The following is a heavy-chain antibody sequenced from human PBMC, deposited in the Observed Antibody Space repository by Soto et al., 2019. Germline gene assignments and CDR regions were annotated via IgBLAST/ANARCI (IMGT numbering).Heavy chain of an antibody. CDR3: AKDGKRSNSGLYYYYGMDV. CDR2: LSGSGGST. J-gene: IGHJ6*02. CDR1: GFTFSSYA. D-gene: IGHD1-26*01. V-gene: IGHV3-23*01. Sequence: GGSLRLSCAASGFTFSSYAMTWVRQAPGKGLEWVSALSGSGGSTFYADSVKGRFTISRDNSKNTLYLQVNSLRAEDTAVYYCAKDGKRSNSGLYYYYGMDVWGQGTTVTVS.